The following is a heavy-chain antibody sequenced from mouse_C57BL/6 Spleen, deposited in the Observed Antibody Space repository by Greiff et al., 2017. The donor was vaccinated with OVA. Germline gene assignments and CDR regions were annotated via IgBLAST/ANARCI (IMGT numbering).Heavy chain of an antibody. J-gene: IGHJ4*01. CDR2: IDPSDSYT. Sequence: QVQLQQPGAELVKPGASVKLSCKASGYTFTSYWMQWVKQRPGQGLEWIGEIDPSDSYTNYNQKFKGKATLTVDTSSSTAYMQLSSLTSEDSAVYYCARKYYGGAMDYWGQGTSVTVSS. CDR1: GYTFTSYW. CDR3: ARKYYGGAMDY. D-gene: IGHD1-1*01. V-gene: IGHV1-50*01.